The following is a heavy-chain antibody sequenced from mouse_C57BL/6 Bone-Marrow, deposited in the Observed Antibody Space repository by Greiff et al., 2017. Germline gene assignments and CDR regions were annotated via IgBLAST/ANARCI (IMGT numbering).Heavy chain of an antibody. CDR2: IRSKSNNYAT. J-gene: IGHJ4*01. CDR1: GFSFNTYA. V-gene: IGHV10-1*01. CDR3: VRHGESLYYYAMDY. Sequence: EVMLVESGGGLVQPKGSLKLSCAASGFSFNTYAMNWVRQAPGKGLEWVARIRSKSNNYATYYADSVKDRFTISRDDSESMLYLQMNNLKTEDTAMYYCVRHGESLYYYAMDYWGQGTSVTVSS.